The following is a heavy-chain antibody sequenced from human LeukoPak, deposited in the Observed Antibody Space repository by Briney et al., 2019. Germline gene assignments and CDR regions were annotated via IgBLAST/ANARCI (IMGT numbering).Heavy chain of an antibody. J-gene: IGHJ6*03. CDR3: AREGGAGSYYYYMDV. Sequence: GGSLRLSCAASGFTFDDYGMSWVRQAPGKGLEWVSGINWNGGSTGYADSVKGRFTISRDNAKNSLYLQMNSLRAEDTALYYCAREGGAGSYYYYMDVWGKGTTVTVSS. CDR2: INWNGGST. CDR1: GFTFDDYG. V-gene: IGHV3-20*04. D-gene: IGHD1-26*01.